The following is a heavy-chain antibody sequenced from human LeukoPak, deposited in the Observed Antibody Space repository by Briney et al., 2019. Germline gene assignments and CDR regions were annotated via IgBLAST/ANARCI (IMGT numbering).Heavy chain of an antibody. CDR2: IIPILGIA. CDR3: ARAVDYYYHFDY. V-gene: IGHV1-69*04. D-gene: IGHD2-21*01. J-gene: IGHJ4*02. CDR1: GGTFSSYA. Sequence: ASVKASCKASGGTFSSYAISWVRQAPGQGLEWMGRIIPILGIANYAQKFQGRVTITADKSTSTAYMELSSLRSEDTAVYYCARAVDYYYHFDYWGQGTLVTVSS.